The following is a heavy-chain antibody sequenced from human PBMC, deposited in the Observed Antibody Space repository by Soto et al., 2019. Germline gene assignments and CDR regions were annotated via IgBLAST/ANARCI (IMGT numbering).Heavy chain of an antibody. CDR3: AREDMVRGVIILDY. CDR2: IYYSGST. CDR1: GGSISSGGYY. Sequence: SETLSLTCTVSGGSISSGGYYWSWIRQHPGKGLEWIGYIYYSGSTYYNPSLKSRVTISVDTSKNQFSLKLSSVTAADTAVYYCAREDMVRGVIILDYWGQGTLVTVSS. D-gene: IGHD3-10*01. V-gene: IGHV4-31*03. J-gene: IGHJ4*02.